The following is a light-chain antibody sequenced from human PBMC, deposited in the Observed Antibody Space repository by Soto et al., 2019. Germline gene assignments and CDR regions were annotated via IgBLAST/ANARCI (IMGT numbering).Light chain of an antibody. V-gene: IGKV3-20*01. CDR3: QQFSRYPWT. CDR1: QTVRNNY. CDR2: DAS. J-gene: IGKJ1*01. Sequence: VLTQSPGTPSWSAGERTTLSSRASQTVRNNYLAWYQQKPGQAPRLLIYDASSRATGIPDRFSGGGSGTDFTLTISRLEPEDVAVYYCQQFSRYPWTFGRGTKVDIK.